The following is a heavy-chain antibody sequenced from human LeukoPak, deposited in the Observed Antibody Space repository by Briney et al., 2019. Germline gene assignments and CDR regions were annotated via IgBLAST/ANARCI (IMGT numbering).Heavy chain of an antibody. J-gene: IGHJ4*02. V-gene: IGHV3-9*03. Sequence: GGSLRLSCAASGFTFDDYAMHWVRQAPGKGLEWVSGISWNSGSIGYADSVKGRFTISRGNAKNSLYLQMNSLRAEDMALYYCAKADVDTAMDPYYFDYWGQGTLVTVSS. CDR3: AKADVDTAMDPYYFDY. D-gene: IGHD5-18*01. CDR1: GFTFDDYA. CDR2: ISWNSGSI.